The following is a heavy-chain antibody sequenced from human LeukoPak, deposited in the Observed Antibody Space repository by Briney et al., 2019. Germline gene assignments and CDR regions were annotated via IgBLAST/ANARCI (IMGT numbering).Heavy chain of an antibody. Sequence: PSETLSLTCAVSGGSISSNNWWSWVRQPPGKGLEWIGEIYHSGSTNYNPSLKSRVTISVDKSKNQFSLKLSSVPAADTAVYYCARNTNLDRSGYTIDYWGQGTLVTVSS. D-gene: IGHD3-22*01. CDR3: ARNTNLDRSGYTIDY. CDR1: GGSISSNNW. J-gene: IGHJ4*02. CDR2: IYHSGST. V-gene: IGHV4-4*02.